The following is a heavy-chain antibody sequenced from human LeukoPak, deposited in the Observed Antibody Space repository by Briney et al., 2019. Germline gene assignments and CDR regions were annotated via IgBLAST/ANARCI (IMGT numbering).Heavy chain of an antibody. CDR3: AKSNGYGLIDT. V-gene: IGHV4-34*01. J-gene: IGHJ3*01. Sequence: SETLSLTCAVYGGSFSGYYWSWIRQSPGKGLEWIGEINHSGSTKYNPSLKNRVTISVDTSKNQFSLKLSSVTAADTAVYYCAKSNGYGLIDTWGQGTMVTVSS. CDR2: INHSGST. D-gene: IGHD3-10*01. CDR1: GGSFSGYY.